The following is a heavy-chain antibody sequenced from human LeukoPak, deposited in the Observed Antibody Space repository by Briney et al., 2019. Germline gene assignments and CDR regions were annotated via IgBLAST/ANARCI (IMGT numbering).Heavy chain of an antibody. CDR3: ARYWYSSSHRGNVDP. J-gene: IGHJ5*02. Sequence: GSLRLSCAASGFTFSSYWMSWVRQAPGKGLEWVANIKQDGSEKYYVDSVKGRFTISRDNAKNSLYLQMNSLRAEDTAVYYCARYWYSSSHRGNVDPWGQGTLVTVSS. V-gene: IGHV3-7*01. D-gene: IGHD6-13*01. CDR2: IKQDGSEK. CDR1: GFTFSSYW.